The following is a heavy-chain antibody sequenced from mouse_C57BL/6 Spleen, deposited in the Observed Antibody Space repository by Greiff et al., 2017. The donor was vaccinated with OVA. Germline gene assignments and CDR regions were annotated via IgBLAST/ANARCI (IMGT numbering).Heavy chain of an antibody. CDR2: ISDGGSYT. D-gene: IGHD2-4*01. J-gene: IGHJ3*01. V-gene: IGHV5-4*01. Sequence: EVQRVESGGGLVKPGGSLKLSCAASGFTFSSYAMSWVRQTPEKRLEWVATISDGGSYTYYPDNVKGRFTISRDNAKNNLYLQMSHLKSEDTAMYYCARDTSYDYDFAYWGQGTLVTVSA. CDR1: GFTFSSYA. CDR3: ARDTSYDYDFAY.